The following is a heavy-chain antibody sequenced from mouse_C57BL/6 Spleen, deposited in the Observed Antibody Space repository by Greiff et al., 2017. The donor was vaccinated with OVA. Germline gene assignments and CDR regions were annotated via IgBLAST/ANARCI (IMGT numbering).Heavy chain of an antibody. Sequence: QVQLQQSGPELVKPGASVKISCKASGYAFSSSWMNWVKQRPGKGLEWIGRIYPGDGDTNYNGKFKGKATLTADKSSSTAYMQLSSLTSEDSAVYFCAREYYGSSYYYFDYWGQGTTLTVSS. CDR2: IYPGDGDT. V-gene: IGHV1-82*01. J-gene: IGHJ2*01. CDR1: GYAFSSSW. CDR3: AREYYGSSYYYFDY. D-gene: IGHD1-1*01.